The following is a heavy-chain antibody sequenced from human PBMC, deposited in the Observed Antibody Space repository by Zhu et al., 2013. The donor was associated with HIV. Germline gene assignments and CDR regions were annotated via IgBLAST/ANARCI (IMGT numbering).Heavy chain of an antibody. CDR3: ARVVTMVRGVILYYFDY. CDR1: GYTFTSYD. V-gene: IGHV1-8*01. D-gene: IGHD3-10*01. J-gene: IGHJ4*02. Sequence: QVQLVQSGAEVKKPGASVKVSCKASGYTFTSYDINWVRQATGQGLEWMGWMNPNSGNTGYAQKFQGRVTMTRNTSISTAYMELSSLRSEDTAVYYCARVVTMVRGVILYYFDYWAEGTLVTVSS. CDR2: MNPNSGNT.